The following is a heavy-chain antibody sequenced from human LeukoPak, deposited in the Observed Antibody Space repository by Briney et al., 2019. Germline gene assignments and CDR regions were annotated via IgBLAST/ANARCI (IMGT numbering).Heavy chain of an antibody. V-gene: IGHV4-31*03. CDR3: ARWGYGDPLDY. Sequence: PSQTLSLTCTVSGGSISSGGYYWNWIRQHPGKGLEWIGYIYYSGSTYYNPSLKSRVTISVDTSKNQFSLKLSSVTAADTAVYYCARWGYGDPLDYWGQGTLVTVSS. CDR1: GGSISSGGYY. CDR2: IYYSGST. D-gene: IGHD4-17*01. J-gene: IGHJ4*02.